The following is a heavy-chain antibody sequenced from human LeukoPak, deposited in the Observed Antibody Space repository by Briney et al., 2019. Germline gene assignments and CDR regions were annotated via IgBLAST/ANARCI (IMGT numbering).Heavy chain of an antibody. V-gene: IGHV4-34*01. Sequence: PSETLSLTCAVYGGSFSGYYWSWIRQPPGKGLEWIGEINHSGSTNYNPSLKSRVTISVGTSKNQFSLKLSSVTAADTAVYYCASFPGIAVAGHWGQGTPVTVSS. CDR2: INHSGST. CDR3: ASFPGIAVAGH. CDR1: GGSFSGYY. D-gene: IGHD6-19*01. J-gene: IGHJ4*02.